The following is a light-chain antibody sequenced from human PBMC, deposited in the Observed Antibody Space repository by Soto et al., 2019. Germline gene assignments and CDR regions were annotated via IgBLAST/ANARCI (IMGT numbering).Light chain of an antibody. CDR1: QSLLHSNGYNY. CDR3: MQALQTPPT. CDR2: LGS. V-gene: IGKV2-28*01. J-gene: IGKJ1*01. Sequence: IVITQSPLSLPFTPGEPASISCRSSQSLLHSNGYNYLDWYLQKPGQSPQLLIYLGSNRASGVPDRFSGSGSGTDFTLRISRVEAEDVGVYYCMQALQTPPTFGQGTKVDIK.